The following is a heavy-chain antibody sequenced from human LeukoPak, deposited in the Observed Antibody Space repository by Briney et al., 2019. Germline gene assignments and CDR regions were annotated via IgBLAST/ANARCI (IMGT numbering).Heavy chain of an antibody. Sequence: PGGSLRLSCAASGFTFTRHWMGWVRQAPGKGLEWVASVKKDGNQYSVDSVKGRFIISRDNARSSLSLQMSSLRVEDTAIYFCARGPDYGDRLDYDYWGQGTLVTVSS. CDR2: VKKDGNQ. CDR3: ARGPDYGDRLDYDY. V-gene: IGHV3-7*01. J-gene: IGHJ4*02. CDR1: GFTFTRHW. D-gene: IGHD4-17*01.